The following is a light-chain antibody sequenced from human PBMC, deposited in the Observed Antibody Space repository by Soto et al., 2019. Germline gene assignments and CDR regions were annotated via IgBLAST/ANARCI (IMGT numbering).Light chain of an antibody. CDR1: QSIKTW. CDR2: DAS. Sequence: GDRVTITYRASQSIKTWLAWYQRKPGRAPNLLIYDASSLQSGVPSRFSGSGSGTEFTLTISSLQPDDSATYYCQQYESYSWTFGQGTKVDI. J-gene: IGKJ1*01. CDR3: QQYESYSWT. V-gene: IGKV1-5*01.